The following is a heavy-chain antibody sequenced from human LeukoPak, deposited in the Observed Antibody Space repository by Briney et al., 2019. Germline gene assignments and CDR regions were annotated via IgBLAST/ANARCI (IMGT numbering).Heavy chain of an antibody. J-gene: IGHJ4*02. CDR3: GGGVIFYDSSGRNY. D-gene: IGHD3-22*01. CDR1: GFTFSSYE. V-gene: IGHV3-48*03. CDR2: ISSSGNTI. Sequence: PGGSLRLSCAAFGFTFSSYEMNWVRQAPGKGLEWVSSISSSGNTIYYADSVKGRFTVSRDSAKNSVYLQMNSLRAEDTAVYYCGGGVIFYDSSGRNYWGQGTLVTVSS.